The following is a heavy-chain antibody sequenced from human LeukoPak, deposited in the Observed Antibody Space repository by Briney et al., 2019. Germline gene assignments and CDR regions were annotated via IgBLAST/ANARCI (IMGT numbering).Heavy chain of an antibody. D-gene: IGHD6-19*01. CDR3: ARRHSGWSTIYGAYNWFDP. CDR1: GSRFTSYW. Sequence: GESLKISCKGSGSRFTSYWIGRVRQMPGKGLEWMGIIYPGDSDTRYSPPFQGQVTISADKSISTAYLQWSSLKASDTAMYYCARRHSGWSTIYGAYNWFDPWGQGTLVTVSS. J-gene: IGHJ5*02. CDR2: IYPGDSDT. V-gene: IGHV5-51*01.